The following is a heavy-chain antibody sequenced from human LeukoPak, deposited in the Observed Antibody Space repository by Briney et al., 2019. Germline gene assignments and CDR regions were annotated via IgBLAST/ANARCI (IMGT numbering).Heavy chain of an antibody. V-gene: IGHV3-53*04. CDR3: ARERGYSYDTASYYYYGMDV. CDR2: IYSGGST. D-gene: IGHD5-18*01. J-gene: IGHJ6*02. Sequence: GGSLRLSCAASGSTVSSNYMSWVRQAPGKGLEWVSVIYSGGSTYYADSVKGRFTISRHNSKNTLYLQMNSLRAEDTAVYYCARERGYSYDTASYYYYGMDVWGQGTTVTVSS. CDR1: GSTVSSNY.